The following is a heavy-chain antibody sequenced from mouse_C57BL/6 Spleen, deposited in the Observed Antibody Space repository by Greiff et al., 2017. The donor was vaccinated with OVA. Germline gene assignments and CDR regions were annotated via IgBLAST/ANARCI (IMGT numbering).Heavy chain of an antibody. D-gene: IGHD1-1*01. V-gene: IGHV1-26*01. CDR1: GYTFTDYY. CDR3: ARSGGPYYGSPPFAY. Sequence: VQLQQSGPELVKPGASVKISCKASGYTFTDYYMNWVKQSHGKSLEWIGDINPNNGGTSYNQKFKGKATLTVDKSSSTAYMVLRSLTSEDSAVYYCARSGGPYYGSPPFAYWGQGTLVTVSA. CDR2: INPNNGGT. J-gene: IGHJ3*01.